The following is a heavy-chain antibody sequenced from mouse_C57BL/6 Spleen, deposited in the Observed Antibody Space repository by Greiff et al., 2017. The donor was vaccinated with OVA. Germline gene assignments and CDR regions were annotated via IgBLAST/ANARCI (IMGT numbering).Heavy chain of an antibody. CDR3: ARDYSNYRGSMDY. CDR1: GYTFTSYW. V-gene: IGHV1-50*01. J-gene: IGHJ4*01. D-gene: IGHD2-5*01. Sequence: VQLQQPGAELVKPGASVKLSCKASGYTFTSYWMQWVKQRPGQGLEWIGEIDPSDSYTNYNQKFKGKATLTVDTSSSTAYMQLSSLTSEDSAVYYCARDYSNYRGSMDYWGQGTSVTVSS. CDR2: IDPSDSYT.